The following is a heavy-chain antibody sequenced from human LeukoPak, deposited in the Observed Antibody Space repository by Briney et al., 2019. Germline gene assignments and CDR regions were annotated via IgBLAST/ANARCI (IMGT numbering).Heavy chain of an antibody. V-gene: IGHV3-30*18. J-gene: IGHJ4*02. D-gene: IGHD1-26*01. Sequence: AGRSLRLSCAASGFTFSSYGMHWVRQAPGKGLEWVAVISYDGSNKYYADSVKGRFTISRDNSKNTLYLQMNSLRAEDTAVYYCAKFGGSYTDYWGQGTLVTVSS. CDR3: AKFGGSYTDY. CDR1: GFTFSSYG. CDR2: ISYDGSNK.